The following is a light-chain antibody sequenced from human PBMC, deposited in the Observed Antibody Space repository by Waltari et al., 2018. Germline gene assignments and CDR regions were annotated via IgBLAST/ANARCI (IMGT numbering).Light chain of an antibody. V-gene: IGLV2-11*01. CDR2: DVN. J-gene: IGLJ2*01. CDR3: CSYAGSYILV. Sequence: QSALTQPRSVSGSPGQSVTISCPGTSSDVGGYNYVSWYQQHPGKAPKLMIYDVNKRPSGVPDRFSGSKSGNTASLTISGLQAEYEADFYCCSYAGSYILVFGGGTKLTVL. CDR1: SSDVGGYNY.